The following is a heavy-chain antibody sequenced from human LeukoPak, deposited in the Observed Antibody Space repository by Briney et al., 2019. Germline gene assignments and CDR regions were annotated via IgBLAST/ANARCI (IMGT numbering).Heavy chain of an antibody. CDR1: GGSISSYH. V-gene: IGHV4-4*07. D-gene: IGHD4-17*01. J-gene: IGHJ5*02. Sequence: SETLSLTCTVSGGSISSYHWRWIRQPAGKGLEWIGRIYNSGSTNYNPSLKSRVTMSVDTSKNQFSLKLSSVTAADTAVYYCARAYDYGSSNWFDPWGQGTLVTVSS. CDR2: IYNSGST. CDR3: ARAYDYGSSNWFDP.